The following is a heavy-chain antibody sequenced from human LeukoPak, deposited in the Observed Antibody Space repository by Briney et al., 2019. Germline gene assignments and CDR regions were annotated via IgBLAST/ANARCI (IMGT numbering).Heavy chain of an antibody. D-gene: IGHD6-13*01. CDR3: AKFSLAAAGINLAFDY. CDR2: ISGSGGST. V-gene: IGHV3-23*01. Sequence: PGGSLRLSCAASGFTFSSYGMSWVRQAPGKGLEWVSAISGSGGSTYYADSVKGRFTISRDNSKNTLYLQMNSLRAEDTAVYYCAKFSLAAAGINLAFDYWGQGTLVTVSS. J-gene: IGHJ4*02. CDR1: GFTFSSYG.